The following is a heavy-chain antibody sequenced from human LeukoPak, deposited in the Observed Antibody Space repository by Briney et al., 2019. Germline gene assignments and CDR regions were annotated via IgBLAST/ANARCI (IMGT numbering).Heavy chain of an antibody. CDR1: GFTFSSYC. CDR2: IKQDGSEK. D-gene: IGHD5-24*01. V-gene: IGHV3-7*01. Sequence: GGSLRLSCAASGFTFSSYCMNWVRQAPGKGREGVANIKQDGSEKYYVGSVKGRFTISRDNAKNSLYLQMNSLRAEDTAVYYCARELLGHGYNSGDFDYWGQGTLVTVSS. J-gene: IGHJ4*02. CDR3: ARELLGHGYNSGDFDY.